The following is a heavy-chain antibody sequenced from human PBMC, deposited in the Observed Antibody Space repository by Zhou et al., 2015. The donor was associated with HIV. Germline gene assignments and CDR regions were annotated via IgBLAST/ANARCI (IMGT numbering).Heavy chain of an antibody. CDR2: IKEDGKYD. CDR3: ARDVSFGRTDC. D-gene: IGHD3-10*01. V-gene: IGHV3-7*01. CDR1: GFTFSSYW. Sequence: EVQLVESGGRLGPAWGGSLRLSCAASGFTFSSYWMSWVRQAPGKGLEWVANIKEDGKYDILCGLSEGPIRPSPETTPRTHCSAMNSLRAEDAAVYYCARDVSFGRTDCWGQGNPGSPSPQ. J-gene: IGHJ4*02.